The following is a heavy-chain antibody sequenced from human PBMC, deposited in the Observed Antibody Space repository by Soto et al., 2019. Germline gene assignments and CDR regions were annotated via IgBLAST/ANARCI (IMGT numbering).Heavy chain of an antibody. V-gene: IGHV1-69*12. CDR1: GGTFSSYA. D-gene: IGHD2-2*01. Sequence: QVQLVQSGAEVKKPGSSVKVSCKASGGTFSSYAISWVRQAPGQGLEWMGGIIHIFGTANSAQKFQGRVTITADESTSTAYMELSILRCEDTAVYYCARHVPAAGYYYGMDVWGQGTTVTVSS. J-gene: IGHJ6*02. CDR2: IIHIFGTA. CDR3: ARHVPAAGYYYGMDV.